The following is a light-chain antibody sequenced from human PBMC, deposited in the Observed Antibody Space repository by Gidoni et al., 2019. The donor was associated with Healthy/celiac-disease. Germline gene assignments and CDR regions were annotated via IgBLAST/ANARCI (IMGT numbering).Light chain of an antibody. Sequence: DIQKTQSPSTLSASVGDRVTITCRASQRISSWLAWYQQKPGKAPKLLIYKASSLESGVSSSVSGSGSGTEFTLTISSLQPDDFATYYCQQYNSYSWTFGQGTKVEIK. V-gene: IGKV1-5*03. CDR1: QRISSW. J-gene: IGKJ1*01. CDR2: KAS. CDR3: QQYNSYSWT.